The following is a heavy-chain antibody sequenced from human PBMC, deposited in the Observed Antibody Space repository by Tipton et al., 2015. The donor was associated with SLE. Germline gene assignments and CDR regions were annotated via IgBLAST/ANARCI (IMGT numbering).Heavy chain of an antibody. J-gene: IGHJ5*02. CDR3: ARQTGTTGTEYSSSFRFDP. D-gene: IGHD6-6*01. CDR1: GVSITNSY. CDR2: IYYSSYT. Sequence: TLSLTCSVSGVSITNSYWSWIRQPPGKGLEWIGYIYYSSYTNYNPSLKSRVTTSVDTSKNQFSLKLSSVTATDTAVYYCARQTGTTGTEYSSSFRFDPWGQGALVTVSS. V-gene: IGHV4-59*08.